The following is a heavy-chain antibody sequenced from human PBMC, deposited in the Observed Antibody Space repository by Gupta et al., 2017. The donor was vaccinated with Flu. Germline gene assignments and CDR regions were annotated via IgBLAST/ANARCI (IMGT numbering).Heavy chain of an antibody. CDR3: ARDPEPYSSSSLPLYYFDY. V-gene: IGHV3-11*01. J-gene: IGHJ4*02. Sequence: QVQLVESGGGLVKPGGSLRLSCAASGFPFSHYYLSWIRQAPGKGLEWVSYISSSGSTIYYADSVKGRFTISRDNAKNSLYLQMNSLRAEDTAVYYCARDPEPYSSSSLPLYYFDYWGQGTLVTVSS. CDR2: ISSSGSTI. CDR1: GFPFSHYY. D-gene: IGHD6-6*01.